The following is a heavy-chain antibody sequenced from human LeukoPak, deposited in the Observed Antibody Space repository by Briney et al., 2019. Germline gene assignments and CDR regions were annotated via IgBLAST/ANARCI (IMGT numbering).Heavy chain of an antibody. J-gene: IGHJ3*02. Sequence: ASVKVSCKASGYTFTSYGISWVRQAPGQGLEWMGWISAYNGNTNYAQKLQGRVTITADKSTSTAYMELSSLRSEDTAVYYCARVSGIAAAGPFDIWGQGTMVTVSS. CDR2: ISAYNGNT. CDR3: ARVSGIAAAGPFDI. D-gene: IGHD6-13*01. CDR1: GYTFTSYG. V-gene: IGHV1-18*01.